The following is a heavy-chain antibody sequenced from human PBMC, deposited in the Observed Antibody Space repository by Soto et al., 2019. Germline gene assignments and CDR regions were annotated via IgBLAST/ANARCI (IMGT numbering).Heavy chain of an antibody. Sequence: ASVKVSCKASGYTFTGYYMHWVLQAPGQGLEWMGWINPNSGGTNYAQKFQGWVTMTRDTSISTAYMELSRLRSDDTAVYYCARALGYDFWSGLSSGYYGMDVWGQGTTVTVSS. J-gene: IGHJ6*02. CDR3: ARALGYDFWSGLSSGYYGMDV. CDR2: INPNSGGT. CDR1: GYTFTGYY. V-gene: IGHV1-2*04. D-gene: IGHD3-3*01.